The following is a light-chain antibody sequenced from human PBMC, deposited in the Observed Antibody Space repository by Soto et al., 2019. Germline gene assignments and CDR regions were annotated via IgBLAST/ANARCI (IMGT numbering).Light chain of an antibody. CDR2: AAS. Sequence: EIVMTQSPVTLSVSPGERVTLSCRASHDVSSKLAWYQQKPGQAPRLLIYAASSRATGLPARFSGSGSGTEFTLTISSLQPEDFAIYYCQHYANWPLTFGGGTTVEIK. V-gene: IGKV3-15*01. J-gene: IGKJ4*01. CDR1: HDVSSK. CDR3: QHYANWPLT.